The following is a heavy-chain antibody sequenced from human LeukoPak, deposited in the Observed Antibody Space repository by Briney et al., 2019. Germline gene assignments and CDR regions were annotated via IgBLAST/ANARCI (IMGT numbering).Heavy chain of an antibody. J-gene: IGHJ4*02. CDR3: ARAVAYYYDSSGPHYFDY. CDR1: GYTFTGYY. D-gene: IGHD3-22*01. CDR2: INPNSGGT. V-gene: IGHV1-2*02. Sequence: ASVKVSCKASGYTFTGYYMHWVRQAPGQGLKWMGWINPNSGGTNYAQKFQGRVTMTRDTSISTAYMELSRLGSDDTAVYYCARAVAYYYDSSGPHYFDYWGQGTLVTVSS.